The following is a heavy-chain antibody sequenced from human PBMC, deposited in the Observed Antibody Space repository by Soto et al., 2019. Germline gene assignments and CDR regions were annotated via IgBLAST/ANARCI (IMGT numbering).Heavy chain of an antibody. V-gene: IGHV2-26*01. J-gene: IGHJ5*02. Sequence: QVTLKESGPVLVKPTETLTLTSTVSGVSLSHPRMGVSWIRQPPGQALEWLAHIFSNDAKSYRTSLKTRLSVSQDTSKSQVVLTMTDMDPVDTGTYYCAWYDNGNWFDPWSQGTLVTVSS. CDR3: AWYDNGNWFDP. D-gene: IGHD1-1*01. CDR1: GVSLSHPRMG. CDR2: IFSNDAK.